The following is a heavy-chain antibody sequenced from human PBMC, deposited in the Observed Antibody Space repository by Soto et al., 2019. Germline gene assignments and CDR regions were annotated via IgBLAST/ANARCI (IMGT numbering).Heavy chain of an antibody. CDR2: IIPIFGTA. D-gene: IGHD3-16*01. CDR3: ARNRIRLGESPARRYGMDV. V-gene: IGHV1-69*13. CDR1: GGTFSSYA. J-gene: IGHJ6*02. Sequence: SVKVSCKASGGTFSSYAISWVRQAPGQWLEWMGGIIPIFGTANYAQKFQGRVTITADESTSTAYMELSSLRSEDTAVYYCARNRIRLGESPARRYGMDVWGQGTTVTVSS.